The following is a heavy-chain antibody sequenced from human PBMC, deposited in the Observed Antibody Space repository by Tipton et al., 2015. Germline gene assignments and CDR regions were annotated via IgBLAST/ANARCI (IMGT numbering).Heavy chain of an antibody. Sequence: SLRLSCAASGFTFSSYAMSWARQAPGKGLEWVSGISDSGASTYYVDSVKGRFTISRDNAKNTLFLQMNSLRAEDTALYYCAKDLVTIFGVAHGMDVWGQGTTVTVSS. J-gene: IGHJ6*02. CDR3: AKDLVTIFGVAHGMDV. CDR2: ISDSGAST. D-gene: IGHD3-3*01. V-gene: IGHV3-23*01. CDR1: GFTFSSYA.